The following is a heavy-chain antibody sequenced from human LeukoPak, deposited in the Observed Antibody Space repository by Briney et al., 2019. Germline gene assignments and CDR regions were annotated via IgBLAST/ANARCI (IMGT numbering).Heavy chain of an antibody. CDR3: ARVAGWHWFDP. CDR2: IYGDGRT. D-gene: IGHD6-19*01. CDR1: GFTVSNMY. J-gene: IGHJ5*02. Sequence: GGSLRLSCAASGFTVSNMYMTWVRQAPGKGLEWVSLIYGDGRTSYADSVKGRFTISRDNSKNTVYLQMNNMRVDDTAIYYCARVAGWHWFDPWGQGTLVTVSS. V-gene: IGHV3-53*01.